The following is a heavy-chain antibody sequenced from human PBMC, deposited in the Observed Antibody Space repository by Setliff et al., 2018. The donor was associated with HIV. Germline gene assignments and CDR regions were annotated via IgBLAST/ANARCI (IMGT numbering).Heavy chain of an antibody. V-gene: IGHV1-2*06. J-gene: IGHJ4*02. Sequence: VASVKVSCKASGHGLIDYYFHWVRQAPGQGLEWMGRINPNRGGTNFAQKFQGRVTLTRDTSISTAHMELTRLTADDTAVYYCVLPGYYESSGYAVDHWGQGTLVTVSS. CDR3: VLPGYYESSGYAVDH. CDR2: INPNRGGT. CDR1: GHGLIDYY. D-gene: IGHD3-22*01.